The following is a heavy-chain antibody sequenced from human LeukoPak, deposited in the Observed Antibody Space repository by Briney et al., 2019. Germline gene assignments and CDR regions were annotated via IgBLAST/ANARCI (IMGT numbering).Heavy chain of an antibody. J-gene: IGHJ4*02. Sequence: GASVKVSCKASGYTFTSYGISWVRQAPGQGLEWMGWISAYNGNTNYAQKLQGRVTMTTDTSTSTAYMELRSLRSDDTAVYYCARPQSSNTVTTFDYWGQGTLVTVSS. CDR1: GYTFTSYG. CDR3: ARPQSSNTVTTFDY. V-gene: IGHV1-18*01. CDR2: ISAYNGNT. D-gene: IGHD4-17*01.